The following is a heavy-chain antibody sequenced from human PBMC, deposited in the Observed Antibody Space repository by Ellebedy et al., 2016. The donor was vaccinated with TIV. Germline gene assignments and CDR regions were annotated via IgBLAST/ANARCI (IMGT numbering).Heavy chain of an antibody. CDR1: GFTFSSYD. CDR2: IGTAGDT. J-gene: IGHJ4*02. CDR3: ARATEGLDY. Sequence: GESLKISCAASGFTFSSYDMHWFRQVPGKGLEWVSAIGTAGDTYYPGSVKGRFTISRENAKNSLYLQMNSLIAGDTAVYYCARATEGLDYWGQGTLVTVSS. D-gene: IGHD1-14*01. V-gene: IGHV3-13*01.